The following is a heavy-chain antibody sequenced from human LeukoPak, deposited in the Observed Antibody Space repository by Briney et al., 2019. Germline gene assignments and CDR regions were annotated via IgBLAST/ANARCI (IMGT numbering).Heavy chain of an antibody. CDR1: GGSISSYY. CDR3: ARVQVTYGMDV. D-gene: IGHD2-21*02. V-gene: IGHV4-59*01. Sequence: SETLSLTCTVSGGSISSYYWSWIRQPPGKGLEWIGYIYYSGSTNYNPSLKSRVTISVDTSKNQFSLKLSSVTAADTAVYYCARVQVTYGMDVWAQGTTVTVSS. CDR2: IYYSGST. J-gene: IGHJ6*02.